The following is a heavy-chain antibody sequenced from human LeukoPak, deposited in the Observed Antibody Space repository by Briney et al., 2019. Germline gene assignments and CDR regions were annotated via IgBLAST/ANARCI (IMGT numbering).Heavy chain of an antibody. CDR2: INSDGSST. Sequence: GRSLRLSCAASGFTFSRYWMHWVRQAPGKGLLWVSRINSDGSSTYCADSVKGRFTTSRDNAKNALHLQMNSLTAEDTAVYYCVLDLFSSFAFDIWGQGTMVTVSS. CDR1: GFTFSRYW. CDR3: VLDLFSSFAFDI. V-gene: IGHV3-74*01. J-gene: IGHJ3*02. D-gene: IGHD3/OR15-3a*01.